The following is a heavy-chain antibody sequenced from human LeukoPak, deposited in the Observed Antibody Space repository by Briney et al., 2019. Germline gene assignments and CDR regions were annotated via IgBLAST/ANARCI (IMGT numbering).Heavy chain of an antibody. CDR1: GFTFSSYS. CDR3: AKDQVATTRKAVDY. V-gene: IGHV3-21*04. J-gene: IGHJ4*02. CDR2: ISSSSSYI. Sequence: GGSLRLSCAASGFTFSSYSMNWVRQAPGKGLEWVSSISSSSSYIYYTDSVKGRFTISRDNSKNTLYLQMNSLRAEDTALYYCAKDQVATTRKAVDYWGQGTLVTVSS. D-gene: IGHD5-12*01.